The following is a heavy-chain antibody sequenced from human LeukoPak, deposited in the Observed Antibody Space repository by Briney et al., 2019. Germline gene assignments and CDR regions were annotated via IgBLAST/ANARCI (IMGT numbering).Heavy chain of an antibody. D-gene: IGHD5-24*01. CDR3: ARRDGYNHGDWFDP. V-gene: IGHV4-39*07. J-gene: IGHJ5*02. CDR2: IYYSGST. CDR1: GGSISSSNYY. Sequence: SETLSLTCTVSGGSISSSNYYWGWIRQPPGKGLEWIGSIYYSGSTYYNPSLKSRVTVSADTSMNHFSLKVTSVTAADTAVYYCARRDGYNHGDWFDPWGQGTLVTVSS.